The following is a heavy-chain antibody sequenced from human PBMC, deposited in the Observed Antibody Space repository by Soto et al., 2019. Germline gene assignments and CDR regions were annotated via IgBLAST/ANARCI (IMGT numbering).Heavy chain of an antibody. CDR1: GFTFSNAL. D-gene: IGHD3-3*01. CDR3: TTGLTIFGVVIDP. V-gene: IGHV3-15*01. CDR2: IKSKSDGATT. J-gene: IGHJ5*02. Sequence: PGGSLRLSCAASGFTFSNALITWVRQAPWKGLEWVGRIKSKSDGATTDYAAPVRGRFIISRDDSKNTLYLQMNSLKTEDTAVYYCTTGLTIFGVVIDPWGQGTLLTVSS.